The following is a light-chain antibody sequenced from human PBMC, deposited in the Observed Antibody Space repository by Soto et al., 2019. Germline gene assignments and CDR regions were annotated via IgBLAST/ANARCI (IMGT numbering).Light chain of an antibody. Sequence: QSVLTQPPSVSGAPGQRVTISCTGSSSNIGAGYDVHWYQQLPGTAPKLLIYGNSNRPSGVPDRFSGSKSGNSASLAITGLQAEDDADYYCQSYDSTLSARYVFGTGTKLTVL. CDR1: SSNIGAGYD. J-gene: IGLJ1*01. CDR3: QSYDSTLSARYV. CDR2: GNS. V-gene: IGLV1-40*01.